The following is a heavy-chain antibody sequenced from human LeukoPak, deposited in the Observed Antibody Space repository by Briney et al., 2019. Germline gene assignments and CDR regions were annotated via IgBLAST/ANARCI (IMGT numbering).Heavy chain of an antibody. CDR3: ARAPRYCSGGSCWYYFDY. CDR2: ISSSSSYI. J-gene: IGHJ4*02. D-gene: IGHD2-15*01. Sequence: GGSLRLSCAASGFTFSSYSMNWVRQAPGKGLEWVPSISSSSSYIYYADSVKGRFTISRDNAKNSLYLQMNSLRAEDTAVYYCARAPRYCSGGSCWYYFDYWGQGTLVTVSS. V-gene: IGHV3-21*01. CDR1: GFTFSSYS.